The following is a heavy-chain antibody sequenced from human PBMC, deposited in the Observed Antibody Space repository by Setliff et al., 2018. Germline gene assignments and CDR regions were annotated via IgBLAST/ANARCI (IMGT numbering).Heavy chain of an antibody. J-gene: IGHJ3*02. CDR3: ARDVFPYHYEGAFDI. Sequence: ASVKVSCKASGYTFTDYYMHWVQQAPGKGLEWMGRVDPDDGETRHAQKFQGRVTMTRDTSTSTVYMDMSSLRSEDTAVYYCARDVFPYHYEGAFDIWGQGTMVTVSS. V-gene: IGHV1-69-2*01. CDR1: GYTFTDYY. D-gene: IGHD3-22*01. CDR2: VDPDDGET.